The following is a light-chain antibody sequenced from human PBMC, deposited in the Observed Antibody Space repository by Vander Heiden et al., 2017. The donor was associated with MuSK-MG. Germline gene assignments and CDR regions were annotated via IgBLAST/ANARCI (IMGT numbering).Light chain of an antibody. CDR1: QSINIY. V-gene: IGKV1-39*01. J-gene: IGKJ4*01. Sequence: DIQMTPSPSSLFASVADRVTSTCRACQSINIYLNWYQQKPGKAPQLLVYAASNLQSGVPSRFTASASRSVFTLGMSSMQPKDIATYYRLLTYTSGITFGGGTRLEIK. CDR2: AAS. CDR3: LLTYTSGIT.